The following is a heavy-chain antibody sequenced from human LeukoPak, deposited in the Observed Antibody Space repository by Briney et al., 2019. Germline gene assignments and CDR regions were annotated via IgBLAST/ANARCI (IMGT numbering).Heavy chain of an antibody. CDR3: VATFGGVIVNTYFDF. CDR1: GYTFTSYD. J-gene: IGHJ4*02. CDR2: MNPNSGNT. V-gene: IGHV1-8*01. D-gene: IGHD3-16*02. Sequence: GASVKVSCKASGYTFTSYDINWVRQATGQGLEWMGWMNPNSGNTGYAQKFQGRVTMTRNTSISTAYMELSSLRSEDTAVYYCVATFGGVIVNTYFDFWGQGILVTVSS.